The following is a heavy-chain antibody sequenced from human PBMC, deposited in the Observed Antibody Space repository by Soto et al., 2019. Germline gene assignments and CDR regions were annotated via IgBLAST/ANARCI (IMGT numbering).Heavy chain of an antibody. Sequence: QVPLVQSGAEVKKPGASVKVSCVASGYSFSSYGISWVRQAPGQGLEWVGWISAYNGNTNYAQRVQGRVTMTTDIAPTTAYMARRSLRSAHPAVNHGGGGGTSNGYDYAAGDPWGQGTLAPASS. D-gene: IGHD5-12*01. CDR3: GGGGTSNGYDYAAGDP. CDR2: ISAYNGNT. J-gene: IGHJ5*02. CDR1: GYSFSSYG. V-gene: IGHV1-18*01.